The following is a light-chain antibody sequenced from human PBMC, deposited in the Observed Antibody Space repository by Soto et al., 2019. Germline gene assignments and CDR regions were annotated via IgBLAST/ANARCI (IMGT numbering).Light chain of an antibody. V-gene: IGKV3-15*01. J-gene: IGKJ4*01. CDR1: QSVSSN. Sequence: EIVMTQSTATLSVSPGERATLSCRASQSVSSNLAWYQQKPGQAPRLLIYGASTRATGIPATFSGSGSGTEFTLAISSLQSEDFAVYYCQQYNNWPALAFGGGTKVEIK. CDR3: QQYNNWPALA. CDR2: GAS.